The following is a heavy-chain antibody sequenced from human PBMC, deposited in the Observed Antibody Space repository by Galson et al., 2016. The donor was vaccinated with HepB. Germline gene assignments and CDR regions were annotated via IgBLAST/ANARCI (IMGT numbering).Heavy chain of an antibody. J-gene: IGHJ4*02. CDR1: GFSLSTSTMC. Sequence: PALVKPTQTLTLTCTFSGFSLSTSTMCVSWIRQPPGKALEWLARIDWDDDEYYSTSLKTRLTISKDTSKNQVVLKMTNMDPVDTATYYCARMVTSHGYDSYFDYWGQGTLVTVSS. V-gene: IGHV2-70*11. CDR2: IDWDDDE. CDR3: ARMVTSHGYDSYFDY. D-gene: IGHD5-18*01.